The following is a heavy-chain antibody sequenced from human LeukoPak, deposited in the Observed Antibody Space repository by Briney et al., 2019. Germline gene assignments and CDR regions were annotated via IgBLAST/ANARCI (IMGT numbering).Heavy chain of an antibody. CDR1: GFTFSTFW. J-gene: IGHJ6*02. V-gene: IGHV3-7*01. CDR3: ARDAYTSGWYGGYYYYYGMDV. Sequence: PGGSLRLSCAASGFTFSTFWLDWVRQAPGKGLEWVANIKEDGTKTNYVESVRGRFTISRDNAKNSLYLQLNSLRAEDTAVYYCARDAYTSGWYGGYYYYYGMDVWGQGTTVTVSS. CDR2: IKEDGTKT. D-gene: IGHD6-19*01.